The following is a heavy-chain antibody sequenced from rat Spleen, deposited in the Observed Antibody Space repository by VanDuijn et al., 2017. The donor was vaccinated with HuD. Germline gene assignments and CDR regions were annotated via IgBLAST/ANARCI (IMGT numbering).Heavy chain of an antibody. Sequence: EVQLVESGGGLVQPGRSLNLSCAASGFTFSDYDMAWIRQAPTKGLEWVTTISYDGGNTYYPDSVRGRFAISRDDAKSTLYLQMNSLRSEDTATYYCTTQWELYHWGQGVMVTVSS. D-gene: IGHD5-1*01. J-gene: IGHJ2*01. CDR1: GFTFSDYD. V-gene: IGHV5-29*01. CDR3: TTQWELYH. CDR2: ISYDGGNT.